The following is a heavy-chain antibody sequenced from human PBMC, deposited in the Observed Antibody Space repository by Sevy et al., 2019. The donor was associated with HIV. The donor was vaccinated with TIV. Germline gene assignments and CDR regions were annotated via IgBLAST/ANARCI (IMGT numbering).Heavy chain of an antibody. CDR1: GFTFSSYW. V-gene: IGHV3-7*01. CDR3: ASCSFSGWYPFDAFDI. Sequence: GGSLRLSCAASGFTFSSYWMSWVRQAPGKGLEWVANIKQDGSEKYYVDSVKGRFTISRDNAKNSLYLQMNGLRAEDTAVYYCASCSFSGWYPFDAFDIWGQGTMVTVSS. CDR2: IKQDGSEK. D-gene: IGHD6-19*01. J-gene: IGHJ3*02.